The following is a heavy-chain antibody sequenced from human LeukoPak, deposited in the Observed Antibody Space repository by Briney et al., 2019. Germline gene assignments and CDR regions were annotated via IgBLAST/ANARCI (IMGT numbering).Heavy chain of an antibody. CDR1: GGTFSSYA. CDR3: ARVGLRFLEWLRETNYYYYGMDV. D-gene: IGHD3-3*01. CDR2: IIPILGIA. J-gene: IGHJ6*02. V-gene: IGHV1-69*04. Sequence: GASVKVSCKASGGTFSSYAISWVRQAPGQGLEWMGRIIPILGIANYAQKFQGRVTITADKSTSTAYMELSSLRSEDTAVYYCARVGLRFLEWLRETNYYYYGMDVWGQGTTVTVSS.